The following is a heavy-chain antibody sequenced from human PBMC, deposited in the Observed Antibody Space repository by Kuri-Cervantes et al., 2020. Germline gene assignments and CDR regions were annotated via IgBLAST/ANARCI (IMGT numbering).Heavy chain of an antibody. V-gene: IGHV3-74*01. D-gene: IGHD6-6*01. CDR3: AGDPFAIAAWGDYYYGMDV. J-gene: IGHJ6*02. CDR1: GFTFSSYW. Sequence: GESLKISCAASGFTFSSYWMHWVRQAPGKGLVWVSRINSDGSSTSYADSVRGRFTISRDNAKNTLYLQMNSLRAEDTAVYYCAGDPFAIAAWGDYYYGMDVWGQGTTVTVSS. CDR2: INSDGSST.